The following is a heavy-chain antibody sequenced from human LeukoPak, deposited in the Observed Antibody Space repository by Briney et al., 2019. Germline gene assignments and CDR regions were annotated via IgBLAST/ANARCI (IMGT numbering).Heavy chain of an antibody. CDR2: FDPEDGET. CDR1: GYTLTELS. J-gene: IGHJ4*02. V-gene: IGHV1-24*01. CDR3: ATGLLWFGELWTVFDY. D-gene: IGHD3-10*01. Sequence: ASVKVSCKVSGYTLTELSMHWVRQAPGKGLEWMGGFDPEDGETIYAQKFQGRVTMTEDTSTDTAYMELSSLRSEDTAVYYCATGLLWFGELWTVFDYWGQGTLVTVSS.